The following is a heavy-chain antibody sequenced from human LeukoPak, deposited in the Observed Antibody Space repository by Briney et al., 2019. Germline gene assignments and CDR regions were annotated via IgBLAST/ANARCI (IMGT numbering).Heavy chain of an antibody. J-gene: IGHJ4*02. Sequence: PGGSLRLPCAVSGFTFNSYVMSWVRQAPGRGLEWVSGISGSGGTTYYADSVKGRFTISRDNSRNTVYLQMNSLRAEDTAVYYCAKESDPSYWGQGTLVTVSS. CDR1: GFTFNSYV. CDR3: AKESDPSY. V-gene: IGHV3-23*01. CDR2: ISGSGGTT.